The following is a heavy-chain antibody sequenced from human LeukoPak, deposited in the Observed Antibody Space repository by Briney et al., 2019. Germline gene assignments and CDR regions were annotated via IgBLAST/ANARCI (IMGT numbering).Heavy chain of an antibody. Sequence: GGSLRLSCAASGFTFSSYAMSWVRQAPGKGLEWVSAISGSGGSSYFADSVKGRFTISRDNSKNTLYLQMNSLRAEDTAVYYCAKDRYSSGWRTYFDYWGQGTLVTVSS. CDR2: ISGSGGSS. J-gene: IGHJ4*02. V-gene: IGHV3-23*01. D-gene: IGHD6-19*01. CDR1: GFTFSSYA. CDR3: AKDRYSSGWRTYFDY.